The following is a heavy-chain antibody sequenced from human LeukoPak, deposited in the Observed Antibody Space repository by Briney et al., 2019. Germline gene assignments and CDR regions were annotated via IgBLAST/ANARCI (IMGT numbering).Heavy chain of an antibody. V-gene: IGHV4-38-2*01. J-gene: IGHJ4*02. D-gene: IGHD3-3*01. CDR3: ARSLTIFGVVTD. Sequence: PSETLSLTCAVSGYSISSGYYWGWIRQPPGKGLEWIGSIYHSGSTYYNPSLKSRVTISVDTSKNQFSLKLSSVTAADTAVYYCARSLTIFGVVTDWGQGTLVTVSS. CDR2: IYHSGST. CDR1: GYSISSGYY.